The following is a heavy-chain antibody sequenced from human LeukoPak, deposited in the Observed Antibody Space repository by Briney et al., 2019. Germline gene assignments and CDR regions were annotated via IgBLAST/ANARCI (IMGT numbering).Heavy chain of an antibody. Sequence: PGGSLRLSCAASGFTVSSNYMGWVRQAPGKGLGLVSALYSGGYANYADSVKGRFTISRDNSKNTLYLEMNSLRAEDTAVYYCARAGVGHFYFDYWGQGTLVTVSS. CDR1: GFTVSSNY. CDR3: ARAGVGHFYFDY. J-gene: IGHJ4*02. CDR2: LYSGGYA. V-gene: IGHV3-66*01. D-gene: IGHD1-26*01.